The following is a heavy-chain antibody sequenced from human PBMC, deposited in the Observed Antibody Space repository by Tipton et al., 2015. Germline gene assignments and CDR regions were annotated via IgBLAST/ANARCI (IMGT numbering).Heavy chain of an antibody. V-gene: IGHV1-69*01. CDR1: GSTFNNYA. J-gene: IGHJ3*02. D-gene: IGHD3-22*01. CDR3: ATYDSSAILDDAFDI. CDR2: IIPIFDTT. Sequence: QLAQSGAEMKKPGSSVKVSCKTSGSTFNNYAFSWVRQAPGQGLEWMGGIIPIFDTTNYAQKFQGRLTITADESTSTAYMELSSLRSEDTAVYYCATYDSSAILDDAFDIWGQGTMVTVSS.